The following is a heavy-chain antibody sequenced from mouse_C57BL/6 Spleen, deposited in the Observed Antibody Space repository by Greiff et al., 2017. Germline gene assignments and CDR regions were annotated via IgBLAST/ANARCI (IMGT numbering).Heavy chain of an antibody. CDR3: ASPWVGY. CDR1: GFNITAYY. CDR2: IAPEDGEN. J-gene: IGHJ2*01. Sequence: EVQLQQSGAELVKPGASVKLSCTASGFNITAYYMHWVKQRTEQGLEWIGRIAPEDGENKYAPKFQGNATITADTSSNTAYLRLSSLTSEDTAVYYCASPWVGYWGQGTTLTVSS. V-gene: IGHV14-2*01.